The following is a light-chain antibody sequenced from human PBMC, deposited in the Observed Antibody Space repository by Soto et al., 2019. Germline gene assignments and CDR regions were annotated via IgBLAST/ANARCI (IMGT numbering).Light chain of an antibody. CDR3: GSYAGSDNFV. J-gene: IGLJ1*01. CDR1: SSDIYAYNY. CDR2: GVN. Sequence: QSALTQPASVSGSPGQSITITCTGTSSDIYAYNYVSWYQQHPGKAPKVVISGVNIRPSGVSSRFSGSKSGNTASLTISGLQAEDEAEYFCGSYAGSDNFVLGNGTKVT. V-gene: IGLV2-14*01.